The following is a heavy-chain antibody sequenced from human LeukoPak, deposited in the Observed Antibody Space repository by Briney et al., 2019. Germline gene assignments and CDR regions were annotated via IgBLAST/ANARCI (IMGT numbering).Heavy chain of an antibody. CDR2: ISAYNGNT. CDR1: GYTFTSYG. J-gene: IGHJ4*02. V-gene: IGHV1-18*01. CDR3: ARDDLAYCGGDCYYYFDY. D-gene: IGHD2-21*02. Sequence: ASVKVSCKASGYTFTSYGISWVRQAPGQGLEWMGWISAYNGNTNYAQKLQGRATMTTDTSTSTAYMELRSLRSDDTAVYYCARDDLAYCGGDCYYYFDYWGQGTLVTVSS.